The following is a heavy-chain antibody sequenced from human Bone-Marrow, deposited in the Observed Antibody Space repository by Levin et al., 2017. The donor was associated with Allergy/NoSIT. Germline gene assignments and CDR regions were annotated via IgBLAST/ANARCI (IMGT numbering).Heavy chain of an antibody. V-gene: IGHV3-33*05. CDR2: ISDDGSNQ. D-gene: IGHD2-2*01. Sequence: GGSLRLSCEASGFILNAYGMHWVRQAPGKGLEWVAFISDDGSNQHFADFVMGRFSISRDNAKNSLYLEINSLRADDTAVYYCARSDILQVPTSIPPVVTYYSGLDVWGQGTTVTVSS. J-gene: IGHJ6*02. CDR1: GFILNAYG. CDR3: ARSDILQVPTSIPPVVTYYSGLDV.